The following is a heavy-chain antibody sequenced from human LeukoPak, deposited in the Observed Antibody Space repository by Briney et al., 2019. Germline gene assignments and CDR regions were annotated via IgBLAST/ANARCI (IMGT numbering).Heavy chain of an antibody. D-gene: IGHD6-19*01. CDR1: GFTFSTYA. CDR2: IGGWGRST. V-gene: IGHV3-23*01. Sequence: GGSLRLSCAASGFTFSTYAMNWVRQAPGKGLEWVSAIGGWGRSTYYADSVKGRFTISRDNSKNTLYLQMNSLRDEDTAVYYCAKAGSSSGWYWFDPWGQGTLVTVSS. J-gene: IGHJ5*02. CDR3: AKAGSSSGWYWFDP.